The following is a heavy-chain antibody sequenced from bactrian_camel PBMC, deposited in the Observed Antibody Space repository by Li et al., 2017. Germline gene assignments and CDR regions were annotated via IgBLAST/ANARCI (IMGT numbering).Heavy chain of an antibody. V-gene: IGHV3S53*01. D-gene: IGHD3*01. Sequence: QLVESGGGLVQPGGSLTLSCSASESTYRSICMAWFRQAPGSQRETVATVDSNGVTKVAGSVKGRFTLSKDNAKNTLYLRMDNLKPEDTALYTCAAEDQAPWDMGWICNYNSWGQGTQVTVS. CDR1: ESTYRSIC. CDR2: VDSNGVT. J-gene: IGHJ4*01. CDR3: AAEDQAPWDMGWICNYNS.